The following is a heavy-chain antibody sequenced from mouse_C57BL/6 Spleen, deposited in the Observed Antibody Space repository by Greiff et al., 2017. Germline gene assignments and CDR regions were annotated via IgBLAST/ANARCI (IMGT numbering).Heavy chain of an antibody. J-gene: IGHJ3*01. CDR1: GFTFRDYG. V-gene: IGHV5-17*01. D-gene: IGHD1-1*01. CDR3: ARGYGSPWFAY. Sequence: EVHLVESGGGLVKPGGSLKLSCADSGFTFRDYGMHWVRQAPEKGLEWVAYISSDSSNIYYADTVKGRFTISRDNAKNTLFLQMTSLRAEDTAMYYWARGYGSPWFAYWGQGTLVTVSA. CDR2: ISSDSSNI.